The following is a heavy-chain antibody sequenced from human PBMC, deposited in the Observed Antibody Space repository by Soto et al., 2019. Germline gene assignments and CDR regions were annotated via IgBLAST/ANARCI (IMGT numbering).Heavy chain of an antibody. D-gene: IGHD3-10*01. CDR2: FNPKNGNT. Sequence: ASVKVSCKASGYTFTNHGINWPRQARGQGIEWMGWFNPKNGNTNYAQTFEGRLTWTTDTTTSTAFMELSNVRSDDTAFYYCARVNFGEPFDPWGQGTLVTVSS. CDR1: GYTFTNHG. V-gene: IGHV1-18*01. CDR3: ARVNFGEPFDP. J-gene: IGHJ5*02.